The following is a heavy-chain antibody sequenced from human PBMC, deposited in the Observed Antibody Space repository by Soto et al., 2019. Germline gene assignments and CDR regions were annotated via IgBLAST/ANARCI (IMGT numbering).Heavy chain of an antibody. CDR3: AKDRSSTSCYAFDY. D-gene: IGHD2-2*01. CDR2: ISGSGGTT. Sequence: EVQLLESGGGLVQPGGSLRLSCAASGFTFRNYAMSWARQAPGKGLEWVSAISGSGGTTHYADSVKGRFTISRDNSKNTLYLQMNSLRVEDTAVYYCAKDRSSTSCYAFDYWGQGSLVTDSS. CDR1: GFTFRNYA. J-gene: IGHJ4*02. V-gene: IGHV3-23*01.